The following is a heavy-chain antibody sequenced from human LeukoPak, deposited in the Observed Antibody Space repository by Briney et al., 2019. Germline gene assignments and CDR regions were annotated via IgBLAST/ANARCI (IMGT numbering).Heavy chain of an antibody. D-gene: IGHD2-2*01. CDR2: IHYGGST. J-gene: IGHJ5*02. CDR1: GGSISSGGYY. CDR3: ARGSSYCSSTSCYPTNWFDP. V-gene: IGHV4-31*03. Sequence: SETLSLTCTVSGGSISSGGYYWSWIRQLPGKGLEWIGYIHYGGSTYYNPSLKSRVTISVETSKNQFSLKLSSVTAADTAVYYCARGSSYCSSTSCYPTNWFDPWGQGTLVTVSS.